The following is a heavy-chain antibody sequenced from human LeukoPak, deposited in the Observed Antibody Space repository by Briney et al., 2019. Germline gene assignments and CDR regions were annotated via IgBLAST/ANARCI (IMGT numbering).Heavy chain of an antibody. Sequence: PGGSLRLSCAASGFTFSSYGMHWVRQAPGKGLEWVAVIWYDGSNKYYADSVKGRFTISRDNSKNTLYLQMNSLTAEDTAIYYCAKDYDDVWGSLDYWGQGTLVTVSS. CDR1: GFTFSSYG. V-gene: IGHV3-33*06. J-gene: IGHJ4*02. CDR2: IWYDGSNK. CDR3: AKDYDDVWGSLDY. D-gene: IGHD3-16*01.